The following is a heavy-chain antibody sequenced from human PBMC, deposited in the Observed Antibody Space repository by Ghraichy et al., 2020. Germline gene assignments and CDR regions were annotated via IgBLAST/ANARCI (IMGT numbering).Heavy chain of an antibody. CDR3: ARERTYDSSGLFDY. CDR2: IIPIFGTA. J-gene: IGHJ4*02. D-gene: IGHD3-22*01. Sequence: SVKVSCKASGGTFSSYAISWVRQAPGQGLEWMGGIIPIFGTANYAQKFQGRVTITADESTSTAYMELSSLRSEDTAVYYCARERTYDSSGLFDYWGQGTLVTVSS. V-gene: IGHV1-69*13. CDR1: GGTFSSYA.